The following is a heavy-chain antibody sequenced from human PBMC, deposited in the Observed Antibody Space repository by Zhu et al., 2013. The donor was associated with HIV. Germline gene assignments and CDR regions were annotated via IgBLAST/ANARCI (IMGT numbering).Heavy chain of an antibody. V-gene: IGHV1-2*02. CDR1: GYTFTGYY. J-gene: IGHJ6*03. CDR2: INPNSGDT. CDR3: ARDIGIVGTSRYYYYMDV. D-gene: IGHD1-26*01. Sequence: QVQLVQSGAEVKKPGASVKVSCKASGYTFTGYYMYWVRQAPGQGLEWMGWINPNSGDTNYAQKFQGRVTMARDTSISTAYMELSRPRSDDTAVFYCARDIGIVGTSRYYYYMDVWGKGTTVTVSS.